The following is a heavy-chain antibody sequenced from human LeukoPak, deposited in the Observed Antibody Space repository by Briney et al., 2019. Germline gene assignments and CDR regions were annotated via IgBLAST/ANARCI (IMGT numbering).Heavy chain of an antibody. CDR1: GYTFTAYY. CDR2: INPNSGGT. J-gene: IGHJ4*02. V-gene: IGHV1-2*02. CDR3: ARGVAGRSGWFRFDY. D-gene: IGHD6-19*01. Sequence: ASVKVSCKASGYTFTAYYMHWVRQAPGQGLEWMGWINPNSGGTNYAQKFQGRVTMTRDTSISTAYMELSRLRSDDTAVYYCARGVAGRSGWFRFDYWGQGTLVTVSS.